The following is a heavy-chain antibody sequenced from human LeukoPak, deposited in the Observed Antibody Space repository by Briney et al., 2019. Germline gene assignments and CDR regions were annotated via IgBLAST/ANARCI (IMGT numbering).Heavy chain of an antibody. J-gene: IGHJ4*02. D-gene: IGHD1-1*01. Sequence: SETLSLTCIVSGVSISSYYWSWIRQPPGKGLEWIGYIYYSGSTNYNPSLKSRVTISVDTSKNQFSLKLSSVTAADTAVYYCASFRMNGYWGQGTLVTVSS. CDR1: GVSISSYY. V-gene: IGHV4-59*01. CDR3: ASFRMNGY. CDR2: IYYSGST.